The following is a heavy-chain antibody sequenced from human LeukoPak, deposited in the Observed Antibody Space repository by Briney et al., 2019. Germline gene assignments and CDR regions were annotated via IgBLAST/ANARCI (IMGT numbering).Heavy chain of an antibody. CDR2: ISSSSSYI. V-gene: IGHV3-21*01. CDR1: GFTFNDAW. CDR3: ARCTTGKTFGSLREIKKSREIDY. Sequence: GGSLRLSCAASGFTFNDAWMSWVRQAPGKGLEWVSSISSSSSYIYYADSVRGRFTISRDNAKNSLFLQMNSLRGEDTAIYYCARCTTGKTFGSLREIKKSREIDYWGQGTLVTVSS. D-gene: IGHD1-1*01. J-gene: IGHJ4*02.